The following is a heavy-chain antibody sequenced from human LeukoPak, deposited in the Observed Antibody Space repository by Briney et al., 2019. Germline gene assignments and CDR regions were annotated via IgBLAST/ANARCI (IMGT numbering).Heavy chain of an antibody. CDR1: GGSVSSGSYY. D-gene: IGHD4-17*01. CDR3: ARYGGYAFGMFN. Sequence: PSETLSLTCTVSGGSVSSGSYYWNWIRQPPGKGLEWIGYIYDSGSTNYNPSLKSRVSISVDTSMNQFSLKLTSMTAADTAVYYCARYGGYAFGMFNWGQGTLVTVSS. CDR2: IYDSGST. J-gene: IGHJ4*02. V-gene: IGHV4-61*01.